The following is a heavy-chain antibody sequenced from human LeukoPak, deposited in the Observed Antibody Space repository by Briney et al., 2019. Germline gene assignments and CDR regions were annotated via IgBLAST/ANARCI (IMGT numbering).Heavy chain of an antibody. CDR1: GGSITSYY. J-gene: IGHJ4*02. Sequence: PSETLSLTCSVSGGSITSYYWSWIRQPPGNGLEWIGHVSDGGRTNYSPSLRSRVSISVDTSKNQFSLKLNSVTAADTAVYFCARASTTFDDWGQGTLVTVSS. CDR3: ARASTTFDD. V-gene: IGHV4-59*01. CDR2: VSDGGRT. D-gene: IGHD1-14*01.